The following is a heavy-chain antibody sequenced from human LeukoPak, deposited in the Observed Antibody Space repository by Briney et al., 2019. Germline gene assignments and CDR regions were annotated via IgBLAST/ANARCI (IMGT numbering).Heavy chain of an antibody. CDR1: GFTFSVYS. V-gene: IGHV3-21*01. CDR2: ISYGSIYT. Sequence: GGCLRLACAVPGFTFSVYSMGSVRQAPGKGLGWVSSISYGSIYTYYADSVKGRFTISRDDAKNSLFLQMNSLRAEDTAVYYCARANTNGYTYGNFDYWGQGTLVTVSS. J-gene: IGHJ4*02. CDR3: ARANTNGYTYGNFDY. D-gene: IGHD5-18*01.